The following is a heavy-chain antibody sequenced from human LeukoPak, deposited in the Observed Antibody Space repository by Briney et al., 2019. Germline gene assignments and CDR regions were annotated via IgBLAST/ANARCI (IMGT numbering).Heavy chain of an antibody. CDR3: AKKTGATGFHPFDF. CDR1: GFTFSSYA. V-gene: IGHV3-23*01. CDR2: ISGSGGNT. J-gene: IGHJ4*02. Sequence: GGSLRLSCAASGFTFSSYAMSWVRQAPGKGLEWVSCISGSGGNTYYADSVKGRFAISRDNSKHTVSLQMNSLRAEDTAVYYCAKKTGATGFHPFDFWGRGTLVTVSS. D-gene: IGHD1-1*01.